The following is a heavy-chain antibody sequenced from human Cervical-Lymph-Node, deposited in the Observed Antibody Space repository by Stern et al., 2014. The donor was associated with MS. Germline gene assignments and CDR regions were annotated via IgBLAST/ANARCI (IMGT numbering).Heavy chain of an antibody. V-gene: IGHV2-5*02. CDR3: AHRVVLSGYYSNWFDP. CDR1: GFSLSTAGVT. Sequence: QVTLKESGPTLVKPTQTLTLTCTFSGFSLSTAGVTVGWIPQPPGKDLEWLAIIYWDDDKRYSPSLKSRLTITKDTSKNQVLLTMTNVDPADTATYYCAHRVVLSGYYSNWFDPWGQGILVTVSS. CDR2: IYWDDDK. D-gene: IGHD3-3*01. J-gene: IGHJ5*02.